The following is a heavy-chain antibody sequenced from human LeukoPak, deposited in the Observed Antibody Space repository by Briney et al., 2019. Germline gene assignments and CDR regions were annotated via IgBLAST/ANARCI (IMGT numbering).Heavy chain of an antibody. J-gene: IGHJ5*02. V-gene: IGHV3-21*01. D-gene: IGHD2-15*01. CDR3: ARGHGRYGYCSGGSCKFDP. Sequence: GGSLRLSCAVSGFTFSSYWLHWVRQAPGKGLVWVSSISSSSSYIYYADSVKGRFTISRDNAKNSLYLQMNSLRAEDTAVYYCARGHGRYGYCSGGSCKFDPWGQGTLVTAYS. CDR1: GFTFSSYW. CDR2: ISSSSSYI.